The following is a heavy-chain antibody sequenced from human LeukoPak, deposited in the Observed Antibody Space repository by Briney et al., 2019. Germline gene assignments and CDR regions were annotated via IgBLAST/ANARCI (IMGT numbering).Heavy chain of an antibody. Sequence: PGGSLRLSCAASGFTFSNSPMNWVRQAPGKGLEWVSYISSGSSTIYYVDSVKGRFTISRDNAKNSLYLQVNSLRDEDTAVYFCARGDDYFDYWGQGTLVSVSS. CDR3: ARGDDYFDY. V-gene: IGHV3-48*02. CDR2: ISSGSSTI. J-gene: IGHJ4*02. CDR1: GFTFSNSP.